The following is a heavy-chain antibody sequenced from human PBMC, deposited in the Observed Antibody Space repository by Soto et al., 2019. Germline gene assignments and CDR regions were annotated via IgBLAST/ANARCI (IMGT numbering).Heavy chain of an antibody. CDR1: GGSISSGGYY. V-gene: IGHV4-31*03. CDR3: ARGGIAAAAPPDY. D-gene: IGHD6-13*01. CDR2: IYYSGST. Sequence: QVQLQESGPGLVKPSQTLSLTCTVSGGSISSGGYYWSWIRQHPGKGLEWIGYIYYSGSTYYNPSLTRRVTISVDTSKNQCSLKLSSVTAADTAVYYCARGGIAAAAPPDYWGQGTLVTVSS. J-gene: IGHJ4*02.